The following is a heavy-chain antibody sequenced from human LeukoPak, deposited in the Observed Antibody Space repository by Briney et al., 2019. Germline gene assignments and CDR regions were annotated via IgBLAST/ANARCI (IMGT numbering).Heavy chain of an antibody. Sequence: GGSLRLSCAASGFTFSSYCMNWVRQAPGKGLEWVSPISSSSYIYYADSVKGRFTISRDNAKNSLYLQMNSLRAEDTAVYYCARGIYGDYGYDAFDIWGQGTMVTVSS. CDR2: ISSSSYI. CDR1: GFTFSSYC. CDR3: ARGIYGDYGYDAFDI. D-gene: IGHD4-17*01. V-gene: IGHV3-21*01. J-gene: IGHJ3*02.